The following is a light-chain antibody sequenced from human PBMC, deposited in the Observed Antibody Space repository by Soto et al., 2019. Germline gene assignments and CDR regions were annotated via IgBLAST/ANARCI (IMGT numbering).Light chain of an antibody. V-gene: IGKV3-15*01. Sequence: EIVMTQSPATLSVSPGERATLSCRASQSVRSSLAWYHQKPGQAPRLLIYDASTRATGIPARFSGSGSATEFTLTISSLQSEDFALYYCHQYNSWPPGTFGQGTKVDIK. CDR2: DAS. CDR3: HQYNSWPPGT. J-gene: IGKJ2*01. CDR1: QSVRSS.